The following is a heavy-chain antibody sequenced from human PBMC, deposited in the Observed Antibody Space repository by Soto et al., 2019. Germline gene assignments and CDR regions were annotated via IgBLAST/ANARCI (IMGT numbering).Heavy chain of an antibody. V-gene: IGHV3-11*01. J-gene: IGHJ4*02. CDR2: ISSSGSTI. Sequence: GGSLRLSCAASGFTFSDYYMSWIRQAPGKGLEWVSYISSSGSTIFYADSVKGRFTISRDNAKGSLFLQMNSLRPDDTALYYCAKDMKWGGMTTIHYFDSWGQGTLVTVSS. D-gene: IGHD4-17*01. CDR1: GFTFSDYY. CDR3: AKDMKWGGMTTIHYFDS.